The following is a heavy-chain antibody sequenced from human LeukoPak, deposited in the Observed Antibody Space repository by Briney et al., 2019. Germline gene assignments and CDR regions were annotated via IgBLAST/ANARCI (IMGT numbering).Heavy chain of an antibody. D-gene: IGHD3-10*01. CDR2: IKQDGSEK. J-gene: IGHJ6*03. V-gene: IGHV3-7*01. CDR3: ARELSGGSGSYQKYYYYYYMDV. CDR1: GFTFSSYW. Sequence: PGGSLRLSCAASGFTFSSYWMSWVRQAPGKGLEWVANIKQDGSEKYYVDSVKGRFTISRDNAKNSLYLQMNSLRAEDTAVYYCARELSGGSGSYQKYYYYYYMDVWGKGTTVTVSS.